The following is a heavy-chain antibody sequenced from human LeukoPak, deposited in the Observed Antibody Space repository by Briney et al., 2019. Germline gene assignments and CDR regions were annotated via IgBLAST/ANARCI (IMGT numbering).Heavy chain of an antibody. CDR2: ITGSGGNT. CDR1: GFIFSSYS. Sequence: PGGSLRLSCAASGFIFSSYSMSWVRQAPGKGLEWVSVITGSGGNTYYADSVKGRFTISKDNSKNTVYLQMNSLRAEDTAVYYCASAGLGSLDYWGQGTLVTVSS. J-gene: IGHJ4*02. V-gene: IGHV3-23*01. D-gene: IGHD2-15*01. CDR3: ASAGLGSLDY.